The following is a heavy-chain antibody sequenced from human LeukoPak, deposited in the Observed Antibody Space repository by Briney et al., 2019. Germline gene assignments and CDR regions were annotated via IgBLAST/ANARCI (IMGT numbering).Heavy chain of an antibody. V-gene: IGHV1-24*01. J-gene: IGHJ4*02. CDR2: FDPEDGET. CDR3: ATKPPEYYYDSSGYYADY. Sequence: ASVKVSCKVSGYTLTELSMHWVRQAPGKGLEWMGGFDPEDGETIYAQKFQGRVTITADESTSTAYMELSSLRSEDTAVYYCATKPPEYYYDSSGYYADYWGQGTLVTVSS. CDR1: GYTLTELS. D-gene: IGHD3-22*01.